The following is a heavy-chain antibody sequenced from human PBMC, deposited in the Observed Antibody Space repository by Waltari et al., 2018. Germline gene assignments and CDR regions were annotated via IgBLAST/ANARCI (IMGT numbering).Heavy chain of an antibody. CDR3: ARDQSAVANYYYYGMDV. V-gene: IGHV1-3*01. J-gene: IGHJ6*02. CDR2: INAVNGNT. Sequence: QVQLVQSGAEVKKPGASVKVSCKASGYTFATYAMHWVRQPPGQGLEWMGWINAVNGNTKYSQKFQGRVTITRDTSASTAYMELSSLRSEDTAVYYCARDQSAVANYYYYGMDVWGQGTSVTVSS. CDR1: GYTFATYA. D-gene: IGHD6-19*01.